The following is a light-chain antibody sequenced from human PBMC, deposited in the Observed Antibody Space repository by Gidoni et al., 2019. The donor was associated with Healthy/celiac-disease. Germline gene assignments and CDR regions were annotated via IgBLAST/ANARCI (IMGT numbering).Light chain of an antibody. CDR1: HSISSY. CDR2: AAS. Sequence: DIQMPQSPSSLSASVGDRVTITCRASHSISSYLTWYQQKPGKAPKLLIYAASSLQSGVPSRCIGSGSGTDFTLTISSLQPEDFATYYCQQSYSTPLYTFGQGTKLEIK. J-gene: IGKJ2*01. CDR3: QQSYSTPLYT. V-gene: IGKV1-39*01.